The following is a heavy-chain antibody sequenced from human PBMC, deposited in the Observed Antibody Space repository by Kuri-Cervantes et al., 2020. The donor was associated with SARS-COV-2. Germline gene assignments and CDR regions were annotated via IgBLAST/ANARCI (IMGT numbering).Heavy chain of an antibody. CDR1: GFTFSSYD. CDR2: IGTAGDT. V-gene: IGHV3-13*01. CDR3: VRDGDHWNFDY. Sequence: GESLKISCAASGFTFSSYDMHWVRQATGKGLEWVSAIGTAGDTYYPGSVKGRFTLSRDNAKNMLFLQMNGLRAEDTAVYYCVRDGDHWNFDYWGQGTLVTVSS. J-gene: IGHJ4*02. D-gene: IGHD1-1*01.